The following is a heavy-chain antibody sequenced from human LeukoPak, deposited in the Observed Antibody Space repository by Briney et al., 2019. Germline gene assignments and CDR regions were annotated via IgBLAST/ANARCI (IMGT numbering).Heavy chain of an antibody. Sequence: GASVKVSCKASGYTFTGYCIHWVRQAPGQGPEWMGWINPKSGGTNYAQNFQGRVTMTRDTSVSTTYMELSRLRSDDTAVYYCARGLHKLYYGAAYWGQGTLATVSS. CDR3: ARGLHKLYYGAAY. CDR1: GYTFTGYC. D-gene: IGHD4/OR15-4a*01. J-gene: IGHJ4*02. CDR2: INPKSGGT. V-gene: IGHV1-2*02.